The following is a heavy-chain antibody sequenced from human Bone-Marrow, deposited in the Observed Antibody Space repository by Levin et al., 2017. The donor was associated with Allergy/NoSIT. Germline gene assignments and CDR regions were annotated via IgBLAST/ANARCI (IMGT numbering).Heavy chain of an antibody. V-gene: IGHV3-66*04. CDR3: ARQHNGISALDY. D-gene: IGHD2-8*01. J-gene: IGHJ4*02. CDR2: IYSAGNT. Sequence: SGGSLRLSCAVSQFSVSSNYMHWVRQAPGKTLEWVSNIYSAGNTFYADSVKGRFTISRDNSKNTLYLQMNNLRIEDTAVYYCARQHNGISALDYWGQGSQVTVSS. CDR1: QFSVSSNY.